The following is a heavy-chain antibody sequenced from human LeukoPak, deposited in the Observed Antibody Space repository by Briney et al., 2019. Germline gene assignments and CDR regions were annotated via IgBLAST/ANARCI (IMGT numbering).Heavy chain of an antibody. V-gene: IGHV1-46*01. J-gene: IGHJ6*03. Sequence: ASVKVSCKASGYTFSNYYIYWVRQAPGQGLEWMGVINPSGGTTNYAPQFQGRVTMTRDMSTSTVYMELSSLRSEDTAVYYCARDAEQRISSKGIYSYYYIDVWGKGTTVTVTS. CDR3: ARDAEQRISSKGIYSYYYIDV. D-gene: IGHD6-13*01. CDR1: GYTFSNYY. CDR2: INPSGGTT.